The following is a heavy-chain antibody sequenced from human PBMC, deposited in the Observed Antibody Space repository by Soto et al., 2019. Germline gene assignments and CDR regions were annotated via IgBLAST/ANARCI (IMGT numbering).Heavy chain of an antibody. Sequence: GESLKISCKGSEYSFTSYWIAWVCQMPGKGLEWMGIIYPADSDTRYNPSFQGQVTISADKSISTAYLQWSRLKASDTAIYYCARQLDRYGMDVWGQGTTVTVSS. CDR3: ARQLDRYGMDV. CDR1: EYSFTSYW. CDR2: IYPADSDT. J-gene: IGHJ6*02. V-gene: IGHV5-51*01.